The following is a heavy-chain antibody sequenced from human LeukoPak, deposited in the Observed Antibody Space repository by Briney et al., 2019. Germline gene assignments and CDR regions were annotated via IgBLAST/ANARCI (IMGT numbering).Heavy chain of an antibody. CDR2: ISSSSSYI. CDR1: GFTFSSYS. J-gene: IGHJ6*03. V-gene: IGHV3-21*01. Sequence: GGSLRLSCAASGFTFSSYSMNWVRQAPGKGLEWVSSISSSSSYIYYADSVKGRFTISRDNAKNSLYLQMNSLRAEDTAVYYCAGAPYYDFWSGYDRGFYYYMDVWGKGTTVTVSS. D-gene: IGHD3-3*01. CDR3: AGAPYYDFWSGYDRGFYYYMDV.